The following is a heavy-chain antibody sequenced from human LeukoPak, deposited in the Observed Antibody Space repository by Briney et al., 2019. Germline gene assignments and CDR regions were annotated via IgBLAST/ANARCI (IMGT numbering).Heavy chain of an antibody. CDR3: ARGKGYFDY. V-gene: IGHV4-59*01. CDR1: GGSISSYY. Sequence: PSETLSLTCTVSGGSISSYYWSWIRQPPGKGLEWIGYIYYSGSTNYNPSLKSRVTISVDTSKNRFSLNLKSVTAADTAVYYCARGKGYFDYWGQGTLVTVSS. CDR2: IYYSGST. J-gene: IGHJ4*02.